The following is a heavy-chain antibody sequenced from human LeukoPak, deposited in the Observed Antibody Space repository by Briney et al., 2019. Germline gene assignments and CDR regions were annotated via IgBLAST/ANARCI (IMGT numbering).Heavy chain of an antibody. D-gene: IGHD1-1*01. V-gene: IGHV4-59*08. CDR2: IHYTGST. J-gene: IGHJ6*03. CDR1: GASISSSY. CDR3: ARLGIYPIQGYNYNYHYMDV. Sequence: PSETLSLTCTVSGASISSSYWSWIRQPPGKGLEWIGYIHYTGSTNYNPSLKSRVTISVDMSKNQFSLQLSSVTAADTAAYYCARLGIYPIQGYNYNYHYMDVWVKGTTVTVSS.